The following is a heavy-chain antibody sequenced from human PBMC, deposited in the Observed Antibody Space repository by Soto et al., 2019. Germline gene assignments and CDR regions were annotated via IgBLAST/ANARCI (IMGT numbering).Heavy chain of an antibody. CDR2: IYYSGST. Sequence: SSETLSLTCTVSGDSISSYYWSWIRQPPGKGLEWIGDIYYSGSTNFNPSLKSRVTISVDTSKNQFSLKLSSVTAADTAVYYCASQYSSWYVHSWGQGALVTVSS. CDR3: ASQYSSWYVHS. J-gene: IGHJ5*02. D-gene: IGHD6-19*01. V-gene: IGHV4-59*01. CDR1: GDSISSYY.